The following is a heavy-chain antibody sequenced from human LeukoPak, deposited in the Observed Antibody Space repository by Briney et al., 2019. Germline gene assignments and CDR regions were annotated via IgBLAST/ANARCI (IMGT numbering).Heavy chain of an antibody. CDR1: GGSISSSSYY. CDR2: IYYSGST. J-gene: IGHJ4*02. CDR3: ARYGYYGSGSYYYFDY. D-gene: IGHD3-10*01. V-gene: IGHV4-39*07. Sequence: SETLSLTCTVSGGSISSSSYYWGWIRQPPGKGLGWIGSIYYSGSTYYNPSLKSRVTISVDTSKNQFSLKLSSVTAADTAVYYCARYGYYGSGSYYYFDYWGQGTLVTVSS.